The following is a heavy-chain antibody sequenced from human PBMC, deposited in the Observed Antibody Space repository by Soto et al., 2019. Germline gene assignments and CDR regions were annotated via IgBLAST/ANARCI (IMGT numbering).Heavy chain of an antibody. V-gene: IGHV3-33*03. D-gene: IGHD2-8*02. CDR1: GFTFRRHG. Sequence: QEQLVESGGGVVQPGMSLRLSCEGSGFTFRRHGMHWVRQSPGKGLEWLAGIWYDGSEQYYADSVKGRFTISRANSKNMFYLPLNPLTVEDTAVYYCARWSNHKVVDPWGQGTMVTVS. J-gene: IGHJ5*02. CDR2: IWYDGSEQ. CDR3: ARWSNHKVVDP.